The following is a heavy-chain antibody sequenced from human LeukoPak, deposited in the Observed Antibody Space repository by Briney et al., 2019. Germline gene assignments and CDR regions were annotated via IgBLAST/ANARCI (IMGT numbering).Heavy chain of an antibody. CDR3: ARVAIVVVPAANEFDP. J-gene: IGHJ5*02. Sequence: SETLSLTCTVSGGSISSGDYYWSWIRQPPGKGLEWIGYIYYSGSTYYNPSLKSRVTISVDTSKNQFSLKLSSVTAADTAVYYCARVAIVVVPAANEFDPWGQGTLVTVSS. D-gene: IGHD2-2*03. CDR1: GGSISSGDYY. CDR2: IYYSGST. V-gene: IGHV4-30-4*01.